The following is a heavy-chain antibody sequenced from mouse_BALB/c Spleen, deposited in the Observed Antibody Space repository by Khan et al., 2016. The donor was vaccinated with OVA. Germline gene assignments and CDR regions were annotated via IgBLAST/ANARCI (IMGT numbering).Heavy chain of an antibody. V-gene: IGHV3-2*02. CDR2: ITYSGST. J-gene: IGHJ3*01. Sequence: EVQLQESGPGLVKPSQSLSLTCTVTGYSITSEYAWNWIRQFPGNKLEWMGHITYSGSTSYTPSLESRFSITRDTSKNQFFLQVNSVTTEDTDTFYWAGGRTYWGHGTLVTVSA. D-gene: IGHD2-14*01. CDR3: AGGRTY. CDR1: GYSITSEYA.